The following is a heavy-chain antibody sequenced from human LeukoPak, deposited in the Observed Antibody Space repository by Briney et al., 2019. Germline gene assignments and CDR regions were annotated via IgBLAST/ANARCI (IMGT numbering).Heavy chain of an antibody. CDR3: AKDRDFWSGKSPLHL. Sequence: GASVRVSCKASGHSFTVYYIHWVRQAPGQGPEWVGWINPNSGGTNYAQKFQGRVTMTSDASISTAYMELNRLRSDDTAVYYCAKDRDFWSGKSPLHLWGQGTMVAVSS. D-gene: IGHD3-3*01. J-gene: IGHJ3*01. CDR1: GHSFTVYY. CDR2: INPNSGGT. V-gene: IGHV1-2*02.